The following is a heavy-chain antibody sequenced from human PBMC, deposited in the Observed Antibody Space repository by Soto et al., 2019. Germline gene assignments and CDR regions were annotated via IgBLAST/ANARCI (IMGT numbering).Heavy chain of an antibody. V-gene: IGHV1-69*01. J-gene: IGHJ5*02. Sequence: QVQLVQSGAEVKKPGSSVKVSCKASGGTFSSYAISWVRQAPGQGLEGMGGIIPIFGTANYAQKFQGRVTITADESTSTAYMELSSLRSEDTAVYYCARDAYCGGDCYLPRFDPWGQGTLVTVSS. CDR2: IIPIFGTA. D-gene: IGHD2-21*02. CDR1: GGTFSSYA. CDR3: ARDAYCGGDCYLPRFDP.